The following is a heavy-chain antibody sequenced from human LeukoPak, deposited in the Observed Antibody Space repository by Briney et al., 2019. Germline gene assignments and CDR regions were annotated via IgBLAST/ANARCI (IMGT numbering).Heavy chain of an antibody. CDR1: GGFISSSNW. J-gene: IGHJ4*02. CDR3: ARQCCPAVAGTFFDY. D-gene: IGHD6-19*01. V-gene: IGHV4-4*02. CDR2: ISHSGST. Sequence: PSETLSLTCAVSGGFISSSNWWSWVRQPPGKGLEWIGEISHSGSTNYNPSLKSRVTISVDKSNNHFSLKVNSVTAADTAVYYCARQCCPAVAGTFFDYWGQGTPVTVSS.